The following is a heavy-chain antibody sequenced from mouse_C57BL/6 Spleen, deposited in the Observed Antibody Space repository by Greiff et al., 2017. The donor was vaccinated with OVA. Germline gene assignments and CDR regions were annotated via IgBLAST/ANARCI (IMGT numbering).Heavy chain of an antibody. V-gene: IGHV1-72*01. Sequence: QVQLKQSGAELVKPGASVKLSCKASGYTFTSYWMHWVKQRPGRGLEWIGRIDPKSGGTKYNEKFKSKATLTVDKPSSTAYMQLSSLTSEDSAVYYCARGKNPYFDYWGQGTTLTVSS. J-gene: IGHJ2*01. CDR2: IDPKSGGT. CDR3: ARGKNPYFDY. CDR1: GYTFTSYW.